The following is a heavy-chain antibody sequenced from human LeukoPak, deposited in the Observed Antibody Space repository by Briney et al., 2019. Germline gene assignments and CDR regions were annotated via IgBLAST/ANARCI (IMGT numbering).Heavy chain of an antibody. CDR1: GYTFISYA. V-gene: IGHV1-3*01. CDR2: INAGNGNT. J-gene: IGHJ4*02. CDR3: ARVGYSSRWLIDY. Sequence: ASVKVSCKASGYTFISYAMHWVRQAPGQRLEWMGWINAGNGNTKYSQKFQGRVTITRDTSANTAYMELSSLRSEDTAVYYCARVGYSSRWLIDYWGQGTLVTVSS. D-gene: IGHD6-13*01.